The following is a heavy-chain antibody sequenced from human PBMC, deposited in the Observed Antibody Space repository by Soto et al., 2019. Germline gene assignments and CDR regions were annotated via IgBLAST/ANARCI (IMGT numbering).Heavy chain of an antibody. J-gene: IGHJ4*02. D-gene: IGHD3-22*01. CDR3: GGGTYYYDSSGYPDY. CDR1: GGSISSYY. V-gene: IGHV4-59*08. Sequence: SETLSLTCTVSGGSISSYYWSWIRQPPGKGLEWIGYIYYSGSTNYNPSLKSRVTISVDTSKNQFSLKLSSVTAADTAVYYCGGGTYYYDSSGYPDYWGQETRVTFSS. CDR2: IYYSGST.